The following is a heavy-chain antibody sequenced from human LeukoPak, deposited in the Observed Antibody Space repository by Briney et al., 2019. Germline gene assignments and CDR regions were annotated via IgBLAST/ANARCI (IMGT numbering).Heavy chain of an antibody. D-gene: IGHD2-15*01. Sequence: PSETLSLTCAVYGWSFSGYYWSWIRQPPGKGLEWIGEINHSGSTNYNPSLKSRVTISVDASRNQSSLKLSSVTAADTAVYYCARGLDVVVVAATQGAFDIWGQGTMVTVSS. CDR1: GWSFSGYY. CDR3: ARGLDVVVVAATQGAFDI. CDR2: INHSGST. J-gene: IGHJ3*02. V-gene: IGHV4-34*01.